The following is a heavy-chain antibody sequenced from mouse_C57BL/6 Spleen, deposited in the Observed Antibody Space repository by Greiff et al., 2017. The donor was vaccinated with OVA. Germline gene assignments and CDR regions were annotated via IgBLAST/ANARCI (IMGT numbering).Heavy chain of an antibody. V-gene: IGHV1-5*01. Sequence: EVQLQQSGTVLARPGASVKMSCKTSGYTFTSYWMHWVKQRPGQGLEWIGAIYPGNSDTSYNQKFKGKAKLTAVKSASTAYMELISLTNDDAAVDYCTIADCDRYFDVWGKGTTLTVSS. CDR2: IYPGNSDT. CDR1: GYTFTSYW. CDR3: TIADCDRYFDV. D-gene: IGHD1-1*01. J-gene: IGHJ1*03.